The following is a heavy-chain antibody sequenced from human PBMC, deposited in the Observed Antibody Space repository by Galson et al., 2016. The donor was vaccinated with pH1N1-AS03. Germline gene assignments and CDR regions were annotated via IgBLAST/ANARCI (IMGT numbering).Heavy chain of an antibody. D-gene: IGHD3-9*01. CDR3: ARGWYDIWTGYLVDPFDY. V-gene: IGHV3-11*01. CDR2: ITSSGGSGPTI. J-gene: IGHJ4*02. Sequence: SLRLSCAASGFTFSDYYMSWIRQAPGKGLEWISCITSSGGSGPTIYYADSVEGRFTISRDNAKNSLYLQMNSLRADDTAVYYCARGWYDIWTGYLVDPFDYWGQGALVTVSS. CDR1: GFTFSDYY.